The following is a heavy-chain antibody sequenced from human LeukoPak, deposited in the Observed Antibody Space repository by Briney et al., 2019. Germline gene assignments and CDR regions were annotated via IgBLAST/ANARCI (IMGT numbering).Heavy chain of an antibody. CDR2: INHSGST. J-gene: IGHJ4*02. CDR1: GGSFSGYY. Sequence: KASETLSLTCAVYGGSFSGYYWSWIRQPPGKGLEWIGEINHSGSTNYNPSLKSRVTISVDTSKNQFSLKLSSVTAADTAVYYCARKRARFGEFDYWGRGTLVTVSS. V-gene: IGHV4-34*01. CDR3: ARKRARFGEFDY. D-gene: IGHD3-10*01.